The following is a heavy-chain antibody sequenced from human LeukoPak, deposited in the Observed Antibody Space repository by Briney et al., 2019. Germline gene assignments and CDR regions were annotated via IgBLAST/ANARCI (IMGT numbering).Heavy chain of an antibody. Sequence: GGSLRLSCAASGFTFSSYSMNWVRQAPGKGLEWVSSISSSSSYIYYADSVKGRFTISRDNAKNSLYLQMNSLRAEDMAVYCCARDSSGYYVFDYWGQGTLVTVSS. CDR1: GFTFSSYS. CDR2: ISSSSSYI. J-gene: IGHJ4*02. CDR3: ARDSSGYYVFDY. V-gene: IGHV3-21*01. D-gene: IGHD3-22*01.